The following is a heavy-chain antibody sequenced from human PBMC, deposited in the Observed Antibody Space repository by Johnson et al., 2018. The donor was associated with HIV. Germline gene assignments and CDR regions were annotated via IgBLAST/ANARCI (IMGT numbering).Heavy chain of an antibody. Sequence: QVQLVESGGGVVQPGRSLRLSCTASGFTFSNYAIHWVRQAPGKGLEWVAGITYDGTNKYYADSVKGRFTLSRDNSKNTLDLQMNSLTIEDTAVFYCAKTRMGGILDAFDLCGQGTMVIV. V-gene: IGHV3-30*18. CDR2: ITYDGTNK. CDR3: AKTRMGGILDAFDL. D-gene: IGHD3-10*01. CDR1: GFTFSNYA. J-gene: IGHJ3*01.